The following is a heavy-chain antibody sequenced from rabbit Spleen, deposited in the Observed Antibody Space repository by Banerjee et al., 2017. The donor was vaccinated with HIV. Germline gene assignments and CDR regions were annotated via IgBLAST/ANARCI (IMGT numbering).Heavy chain of an antibody. CDR1: GFSFSDRDV. Sequence: QEQLVESGGGLVKPEGSLTLTCKASGFSFSDRDVMCWVRQAPGKGLEWIACINTYTVKSVYATWAKGRFTCSKTSSTTVTLQMTRLTAADTATYFCARDTSSSFSSYGMDLWGPGTLVTVS. D-gene: IGHD1-1*01. CDR3: ARDTSSSFSSYGMDL. J-gene: IGHJ6*01. V-gene: IGHV1S45*01. CDR2: INTYTVKS.